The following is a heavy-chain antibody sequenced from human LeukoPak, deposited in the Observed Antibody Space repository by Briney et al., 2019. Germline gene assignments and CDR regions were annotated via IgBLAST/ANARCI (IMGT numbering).Heavy chain of an antibody. CDR1: GDSISSSNW. CDR3: ARDSSGYDQGFDY. D-gene: IGHD5-12*01. CDR2: IYHSGST. Sequence: SGTLSLTCAVSGDSISSSNWWSWVRQPPGQGLEWIGEIYHSGSTNYNPSLKSRVTISVDKSKNQFSLKLSSVTAADTAVYYCARDSSGYDQGFDYGGQGTLVTVSS. V-gene: IGHV4-4*02. J-gene: IGHJ4*02.